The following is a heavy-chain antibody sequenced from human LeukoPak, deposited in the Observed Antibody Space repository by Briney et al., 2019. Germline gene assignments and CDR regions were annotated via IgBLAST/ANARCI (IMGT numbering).Heavy chain of an antibody. CDR1: GFTFNNYW. V-gene: IGHV3-7*01. D-gene: IGHD3-16*02. CDR3: ATYRHLGY. J-gene: IGHJ4*02. CDR2: IKHDGSEK. Sequence: PGGSLRLSCAVSGFTFNNYWMSWVRQAPGKGPEWVANIKHDGSEKYYVDSVKGRFTISRDNARNSLYMQMNSLRAEDTAVYYCATYRHLGYWGQGTLVTVSS.